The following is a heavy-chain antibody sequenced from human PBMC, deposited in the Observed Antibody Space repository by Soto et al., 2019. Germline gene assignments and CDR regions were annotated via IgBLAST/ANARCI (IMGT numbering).Heavy chain of an antibody. CDR1: GFIFSNYA. D-gene: IGHD6-19*01. J-gene: IGHJ4*02. Sequence: PGGSLRLSCAASGFIFSNYAMSWVRQAPGKGPEWVSSISGSGVNTFYADSVKGRFTISRDNSKKTLYLQMNSLRADDTAVYYCVAGQYFFDYCGQGTLVTVSS. CDR3: VAGQYFFDY. V-gene: IGHV3-23*01. CDR2: ISGSGVNT.